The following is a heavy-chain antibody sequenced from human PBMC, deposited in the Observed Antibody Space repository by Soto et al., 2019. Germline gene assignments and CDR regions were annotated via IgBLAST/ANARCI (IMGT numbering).Heavy chain of an antibody. CDR3: ARDRSNSPDYFVC. D-gene: IGHD6-6*01. J-gene: IGHJ4*02. Sequence: SGTLSLTCPVSGGSLSRDDYYWRWNRQPPGKGLEWIGYIYYSGRTSYNPSLDSRITISIDTSKNQFSLELRSVSAADTAVYYCARDRSNSPDYFVCWGKGTLVTVS. V-gene: IGHV4-30-4*01. CDR2: IYYSGRT. CDR1: GGSLSRDDYY.